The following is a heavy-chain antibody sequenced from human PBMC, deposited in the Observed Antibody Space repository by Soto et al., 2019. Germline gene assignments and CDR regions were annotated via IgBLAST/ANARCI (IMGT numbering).Heavy chain of an antibody. CDR2: IYYSGST. D-gene: IGHD6-13*01. CDR3: ARGKDSSSWYHPFDY. Sequence: SETLSLTCTVSGGSISSYYWSWIRQPPGKGLEWIGYIYYSGSTNYNPSLKSRVTISVDTSKNQFSLKLSSVTAADTAVYYCARGKDSSSWYHPFDYWGQGTLVTVSS. J-gene: IGHJ4*02. V-gene: IGHV4-59*01. CDR1: GGSISSYY.